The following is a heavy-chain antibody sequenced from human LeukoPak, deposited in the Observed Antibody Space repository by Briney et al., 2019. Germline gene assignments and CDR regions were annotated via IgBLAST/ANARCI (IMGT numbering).Heavy chain of an antibody. V-gene: IGHV3-7*04. Sequence: TGGSLRLFCAVSGCTFSNYRMSWVRQAPGKGLEWVANIKQDGSEKYYVDSVKGRFTISRDNVKNSLYLQMNSLRAEDTAVYYCAREEAVARYGMDVWGQGTTVTVSS. CDR1: GCTFSNYR. CDR3: AREEAVARYGMDV. CDR2: IKQDGSEK. D-gene: IGHD6-19*01. J-gene: IGHJ6*02.